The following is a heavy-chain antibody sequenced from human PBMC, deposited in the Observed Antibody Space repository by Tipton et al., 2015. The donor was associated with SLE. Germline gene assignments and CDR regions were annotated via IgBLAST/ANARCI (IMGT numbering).Heavy chain of an antibody. CDR3: AREGGDY. J-gene: IGHJ4*02. D-gene: IGHD2-15*01. Sequence: TLSLTCTVSGGSISSGYYWGWIRQPPGKGLEWIGSIYHSGSTYYNPSLKSRVTISVDTSKNQFPLKLSSVTAADTAVYYCAREGGDYWGQGTLVTVSS. CDR1: GGSISSGYY. V-gene: IGHV4-38-2*02. CDR2: IYHSGST.